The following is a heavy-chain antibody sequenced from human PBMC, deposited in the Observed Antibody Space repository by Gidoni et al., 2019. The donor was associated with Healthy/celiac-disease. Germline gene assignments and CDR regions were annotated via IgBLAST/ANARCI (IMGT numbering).Heavy chain of an antibody. V-gene: IGHV1-69*02. J-gene: IGHJ3*02. CDR1: GGTFSSYT. D-gene: IGHD2-2*01. CDR3: ARSSRVTPTRGSGHDAFDI. CDR2: IIPILGIA. Sequence: QVQLVQSGAEVKKPGSSVKVSCKASGGTFSSYTISWVRQAPGQGLEWMGRIIPILGIANYAQKFQGRVTITADKSTSTAYMELSSLRSEDTAVYYCARSSRVTPTRGSGHDAFDIWGQGTMVTVSS.